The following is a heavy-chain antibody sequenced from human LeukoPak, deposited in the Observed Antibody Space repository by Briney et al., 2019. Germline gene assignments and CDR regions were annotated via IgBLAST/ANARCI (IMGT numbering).Heavy chain of an antibody. J-gene: IGHJ4*02. CDR2: IYHSGNT. CDR1: GASIRSSGYH. D-gene: IGHD3-22*01. Sequence: SETLSLTCTVSGASIRSSGYHWSWIRQDPAKGLEWIGYIYHSGNTYYNPSLKSRVTISLDTSKNQFSLKLRSVTAADTAVYYCARANYYDSTGYLPVVYPSDFWGQGTLVTVSS. CDR3: ARANYYDSTGYLPVVYPSDF. V-gene: IGHV4-31*03.